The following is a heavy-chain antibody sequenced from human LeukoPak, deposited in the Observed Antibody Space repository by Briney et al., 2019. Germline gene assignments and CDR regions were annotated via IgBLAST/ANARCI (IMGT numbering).Heavy chain of an antibody. CDR2: IYYTGGH. D-gene: IGHD3-10*01. V-gene: IGHV4-59*08. J-gene: IGHJ5*02. Sequence: SETLSFTCTVSGGSISTYYWTWIRQPPGKGLEYIGYIYYTGGHNYNPSLKSRVTISVDMSKNQFSLKLSSVTAADTAVYYCARISMVRGATLSWFDPWGQGTLVTVSS. CDR1: GGSISTYY. CDR3: ARISMVRGATLSWFDP.